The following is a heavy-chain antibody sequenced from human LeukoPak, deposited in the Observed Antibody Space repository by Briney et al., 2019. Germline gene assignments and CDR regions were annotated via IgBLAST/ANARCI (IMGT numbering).Heavy chain of an antibody. D-gene: IGHD6-19*01. Sequence: PSETLSLTCAVYGGSFSGYYWSWIRQPPGKGLEWIGEINHSGSTNYNPSLKSRVTISVDTSKNQFSLKLSSVTAADTAVYYCARVFGGWSLGGNAFDIWGQGTMVTVSS. V-gene: IGHV4-34*01. CDR2: INHSGST. J-gene: IGHJ3*02. CDR1: GGSFSGYY. CDR3: ARVFGGWSLGGNAFDI.